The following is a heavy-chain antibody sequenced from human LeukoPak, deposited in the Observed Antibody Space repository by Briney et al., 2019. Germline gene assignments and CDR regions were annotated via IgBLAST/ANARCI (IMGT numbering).Heavy chain of an antibody. V-gene: IGHV5-51*01. J-gene: IGHJ4*02. CDR2: IYPGDSDT. D-gene: IGHD3-22*01. Sequence: GESLKISCKGSGYSFTSYWIGWVRQMPGKGLEWMGIIYPGDSDTKYSPSFQGQVTISADKSISTAYLQWSSLKASDTAIYYCARQAGTFYFDTSGYYSDYWGQGTLVTVSS. CDR3: ARQAGTFYFDTSGYYSDY. CDR1: GYSFTSYW.